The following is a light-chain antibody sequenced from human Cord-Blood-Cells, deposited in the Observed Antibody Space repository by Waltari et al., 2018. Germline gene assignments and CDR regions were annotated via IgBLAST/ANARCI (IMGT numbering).Light chain of an antibody. CDR3: SSYAGSNNWV. CDR1: SSAVGGYNY. J-gene: IGLJ3*02. Sequence: QSALTQPPSASGSPGQPVTISCTGTSSAVGGYNYVSWYQQHPGKAPKLMIYEVSKRPSGVPDRFSGSKSGNTASLTVSGLQAEDEADYYCSSYAGSNNWVFGGWTKLTVL. CDR2: EVS. V-gene: IGLV2-8*01.